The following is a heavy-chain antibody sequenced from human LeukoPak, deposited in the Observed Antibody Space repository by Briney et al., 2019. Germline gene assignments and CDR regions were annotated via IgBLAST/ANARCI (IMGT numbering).Heavy chain of an antibody. CDR1: GGTFSSYA. J-gene: IGHJ4*02. D-gene: IGHD2-15*01. Sequence: VSSVKVSCKASGGTFSSYAISWVRQAPGQGLEWMGGIIPIFGTANYAQKSQGRVTITADESTSTAYMELSSLRSEDTAVYYCARLGYCSGGSCPAVKDYWGQGTLVTVSS. V-gene: IGHV1-69*01. CDR3: ARLGYCSGGSCPAVKDY. CDR2: IIPIFGTA.